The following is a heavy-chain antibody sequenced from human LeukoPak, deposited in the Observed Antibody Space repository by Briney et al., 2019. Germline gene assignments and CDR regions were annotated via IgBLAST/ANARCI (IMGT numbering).Heavy chain of an antibody. J-gene: IGHJ4*02. CDR1: GFTFSSYS. V-gene: IGHV3-21*01. CDR3: ARVQGSSTSPAWY. CDR2: ISSSSSYI. Sequence: PGGSLRLSCAASGFTFSSYSVNWVRQAPGKGLEWVSSISSSSSYIYYADSVKGRFTISRDNAKNSLYLQMNSLRAEDTAVYYCARVQGSSTSPAWYRGQGTLVTVSS. D-gene: IGHD2-2*01.